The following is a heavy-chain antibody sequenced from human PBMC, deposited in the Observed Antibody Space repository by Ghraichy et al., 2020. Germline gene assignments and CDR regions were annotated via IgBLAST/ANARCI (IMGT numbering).Heavy chain of an antibody. D-gene: IGHD3-22*01. CDR3: AKDTPITMIVVNWYFDL. Sequence: GGSLRLSYAASGFTFSSYAMSWVRQAPGKGLEWVSAISGSGGSTYYADSVKGRFTISRDNSKNTLYLQMNSLRAEDTAVYYCAKDTPITMIVVNWYFDLWGRGTLVTVSS. CDR1: GFTFSSYA. J-gene: IGHJ2*01. V-gene: IGHV3-23*01. CDR2: ISGSGGST.